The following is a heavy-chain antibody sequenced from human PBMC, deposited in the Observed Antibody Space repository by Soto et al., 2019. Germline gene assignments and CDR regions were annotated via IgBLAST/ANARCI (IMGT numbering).Heavy chain of an antibody. CDR3: ARKITDGYNPNNWFDP. J-gene: IGHJ5*02. Sequence: PXGTLSLTSTVSGGSISSYYWSWIRHPPGKGLEWIGYIYYSGSTNYNPSLKSRVTISVDTSKNQFSLKLSSVTAADTAVYYCARKITDGYNPNNWFDPWGQGTLVTVSS. V-gene: IGHV4-59*01. CDR2: IYYSGST. D-gene: IGHD5-12*01. CDR1: GGSISSYY.